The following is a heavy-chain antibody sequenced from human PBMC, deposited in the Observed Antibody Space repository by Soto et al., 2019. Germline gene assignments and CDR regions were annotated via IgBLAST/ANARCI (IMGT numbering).Heavy chain of an antibody. D-gene: IGHD2-2*01. J-gene: IGHJ2*01. CDR2: IYYNGNT. CDR3: ARAVTSWYFDP. V-gene: IGHV4-31*03. CDR1: GVSISSGGYY. Sequence: QVQLQESGPGLVKPSQTLSLTCTVSGVSISSGGYYWSWIRQHPGKGLEWIGYIYYNGNTYYSPSLNSRVTISVGTSRTRFSLNLNSVTAADTAVYYCARAVTSWYFDPLGRGTLVTASS.